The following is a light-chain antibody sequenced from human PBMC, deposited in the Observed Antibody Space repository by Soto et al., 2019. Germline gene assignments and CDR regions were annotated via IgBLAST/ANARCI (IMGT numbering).Light chain of an antibody. Sequence: EIVLTQSPVTLSLSPGERATLSCRASQSVTSTYLAWYQQKPGQSPRLIIYGGSTRASGFPDRFSGGGSGTDFTLTISRLEPEDFAVYYCQQYGNSRWTFGQGTKVEIK. J-gene: IGKJ1*01. V-gene: IGKV3-20*01. CDR2: GGS. CDR1: QSVTSTY. CDR3: QQYGNSRWT.